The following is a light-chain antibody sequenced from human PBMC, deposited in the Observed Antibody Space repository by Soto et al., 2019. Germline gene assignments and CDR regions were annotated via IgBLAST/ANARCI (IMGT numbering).Light chain of an antibody. CDR1: QSVGSNY. CDR2: DAS. V-gene: IGKV3-20*01. CDR3: QQYTSSPFP. Sequence: IVLWQSPGTLSLSPGDRATLSCRASQSVGSNYLAWYHQEPGQAPRLLIYDASSRATGIPDRFSGSGSGTDFTLTISRLEPEDFAVYYCQQYTSSPFPFGPGTKVDIK. J-gene: IGKJ3*01.